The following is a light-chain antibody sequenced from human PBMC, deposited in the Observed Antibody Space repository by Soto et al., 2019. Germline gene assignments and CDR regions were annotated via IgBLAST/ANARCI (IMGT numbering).Light chain of an antibody. Sequence: DLQMTQSPSSLSASVGDRVTITCRASQSISSYLNWYQQKPGKAPKLLIYAASSLQSGVPSRFSGSGSGTDFTLTIRGLQPEDFATYYCQHSYSTPQPFGQGTKVEIK. J-gene: IGKJ1*01. CDR3: QHSYSTPQP. CDR2: AAS. CDR1: QSISSY. V-gene: IGKV1-39*01.